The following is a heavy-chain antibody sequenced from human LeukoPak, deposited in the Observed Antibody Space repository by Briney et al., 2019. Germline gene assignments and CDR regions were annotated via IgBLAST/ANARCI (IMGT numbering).Heavy chain of an antibody. CDR3: AKFWSGYYTD. CDR1: GDTFGTFS. J-gene: IGHJ4*02. V-gene: IGHV1-69*06. CDR2: LTPLAGTP. D-gene: IGHD3-3*01. Sequence: SVKVSCKASGDTFGTFSFNWVRQAPSEGLEWLGGLTPLAGTPNFAQKFQGRLTISADKSTSTVYMELSRLTSEDTAVYFCAKFWSGYYTDWGQGTLVSVSS.